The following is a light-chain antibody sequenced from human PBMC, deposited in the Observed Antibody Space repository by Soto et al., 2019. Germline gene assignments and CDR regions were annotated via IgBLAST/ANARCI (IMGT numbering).Light chain of an antibody. V-gene: IGKV1-5*01. CDR3: QQYHSYSWT. Sequence: DIQMTQSPSTLSASVGDRVTITCRASQSISSWLAWYQQKPGTAPKLLIYDASSLESGVPSSVSGSGSGTEFTLTISSLQPDDFATYYCQQYHSYSWTFGQGTKVEIK. CDR1: QSISSW. CDR2: DAS. J-gene: IGKJ1*01.